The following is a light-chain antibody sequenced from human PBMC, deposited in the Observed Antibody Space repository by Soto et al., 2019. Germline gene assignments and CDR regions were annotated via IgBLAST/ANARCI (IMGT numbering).Light chain of an antibody. CDR1: SSDVGKYDR. J-gene: IGLJ1*01. V-gene: IGLV2-18*02. Sequence: QSALTQPPSVSGSPGQSVTISCIGTSSDVGKYDRVSWYQQPPGTAPKLIIYEVINRPSGVPARFSGSKSGNTASLTISGLQAEDEADYYCSSYMSTSRYVFGAGTKVTVL. CDR2: EVI. CDR3: SSYMSTSRYV.